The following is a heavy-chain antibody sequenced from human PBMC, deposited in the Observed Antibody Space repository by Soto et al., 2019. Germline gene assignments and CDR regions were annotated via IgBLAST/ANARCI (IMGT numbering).Heavy chain of an antibody. Sequence: PGGSLRLSCAASGFTFDDYAMHWVRQAPGKGLEWVSGISWNSGSIGYADSVKGRFTISRDNAKNSLYLQMNSLRAEDTALYYCAKGYGSGTDYYYMDVWGKGTTVTVSS. V-gene: IGHV3-9*01. CDR3: AKGYGSGTDYYYMDV. D-gene: IGHD3-10*01. CDR2: ISWNSGSI. J-gene: IGHJ6*03. CDR1: GFTFDDYA.